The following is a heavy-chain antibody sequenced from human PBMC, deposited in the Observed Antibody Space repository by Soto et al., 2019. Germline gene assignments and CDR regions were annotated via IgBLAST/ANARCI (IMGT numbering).Heavy chain of an antibody. V-gene: IGHV1-69*12. CDR3: PIVGHYFLSRSCVDP. CDR2: SIPICGTA. D-gene: IGHD4-17*01. Sequence: QVQLVQSGAEVKKPGASVKVSCKASGGTFSSYAISWVRQAPGQALEWMGGSIPICGTANYAQKIQGRVTITADESPRTAYLALSSLRSKTTAVYYCPIVGHYFLSRSCVDPWGPGNLVSVSS. J-gene: IGHJ5*02. CDR1: GGTFSSYA.